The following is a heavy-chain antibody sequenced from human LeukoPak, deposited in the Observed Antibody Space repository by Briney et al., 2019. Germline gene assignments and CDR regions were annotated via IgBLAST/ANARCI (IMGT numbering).Heavy chain of an antibody. CDR2: ISNGSSYI. V-gene: IGHV3-21*01. CDR1: GFTFSSCT. CDR3: AREKQPRYYYGMDV. J-gene: IGHJ6*04. D-gene: IGHD6-13*01. Sequence: GGSLRFSCAASGFTFSSCTMNWVRQAPGKGLEWVSSISNGSSYIYYAGSVKGRFTISRDNAKNSLYLQMNSLRAEDTAVYYCAREKQPRYYYGMDVWGKGTTVTVSS.